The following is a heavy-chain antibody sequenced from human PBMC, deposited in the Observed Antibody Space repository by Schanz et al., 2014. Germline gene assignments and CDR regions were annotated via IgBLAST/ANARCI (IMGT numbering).Heavy chain of an antibody. CDR2: LWHDGSKK. CDR1: GFTFSSYA. J-gene: IGHJ4*02. V-gene: IGHV3-30*18. CDR3: AKDFHGYGPHLDY. D-gene: IGHD5-12*01. Sequence: VQLVESGGGVVQPGRSLRLSCAASGFTFSSYALHWVRQAPGKGLEWVAILWHDGSKKYYADSVKGRFTVSRDNSKNTLYLQLNSLRADDTAVYYCAKDFHGYGPHLDYWGQGSLVTVSS.